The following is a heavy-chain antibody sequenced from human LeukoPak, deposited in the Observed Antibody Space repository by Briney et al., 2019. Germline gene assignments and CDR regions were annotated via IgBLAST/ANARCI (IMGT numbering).Heavy chain of an antibody. CDR1: GFTFSSYG. V-gene: IGHV3-33*08. CDR2: IWYDGSKK. D-gene: IGHD4-17*01. Sequence: GSLRLSCAASGFTFSSYGIHWVRQAPGKGLEWVAVIWYDGSKKNYADSVKGRFTISRDNSKNTLYLEMNSLRAEDTAVYYCARPRTYGDGDAFDMWGQGTMVTVSS. CDR3: ARPRTYGDGDAFDM. J-gene: IGHJ3*02.